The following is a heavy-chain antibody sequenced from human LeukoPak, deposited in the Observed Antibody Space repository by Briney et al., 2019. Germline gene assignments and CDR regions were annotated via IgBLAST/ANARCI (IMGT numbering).Heavy chain of an antibody. CDR2: IYYSGST. Sequence: PSETLSLTCTVSGGSISSSSYYWGWVRQPPGKGLEWIGSIYYSGSTYYNPSLESRVTISVDTSKNQFSLKLSSVTAADTAVYYRARHTEQQLPYFDYWGQGTLVTVSS. CDR3: ARHTEQQLPYFDY. CDR1: GGSISSSSYY. D-gene: IGHD6-13*01. J-gene: IGHJ4*02. V-gene: IGHV4-39*01.